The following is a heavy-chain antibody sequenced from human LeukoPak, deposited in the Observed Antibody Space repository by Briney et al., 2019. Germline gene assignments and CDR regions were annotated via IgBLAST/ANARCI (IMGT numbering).Heavy chain of an antibody. CDR2: IRSKANNYAT. Sequence: GGSLRLSCAASGFTFSGSAMHWVRQASGKGLEWLGRIRSKANNYATAYAASVKGRFTLSRDDSKNTAYLQMNSLKTEDTAVYYCTRLRGSSGSWGPALNGMDVWGPWTTVTVSS. D-gene: IGHD5-12*01. J-gene: IGHJ6*02. CDR3: TRLRGSSGSWGPALNGMDV. CDR1: GFTFSGSA. V-gene: IGHV3-73*01.